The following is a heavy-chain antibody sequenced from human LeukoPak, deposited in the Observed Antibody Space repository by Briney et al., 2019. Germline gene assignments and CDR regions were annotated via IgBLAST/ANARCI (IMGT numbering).Heavy chain of an antibody. Sequence: ASVKVSCKASGGTFSSYAISWVRQAPGQGLEWMGGIIPIFGTANYAQKFQGRVTITADESTSTAYMELSSLRSEDTAVYYCASPGYPLLFGTSMWFDPWGQGTLVTVSS. CDR2: IIPIFGTA. CDR1: GGTFSSYA. D-gene: IGHD2-2*01. CDR3: ASPGYPLLFGTSMWFDP. V-gene: IGHV1-69*01. J-gene: IGHJ5*02.